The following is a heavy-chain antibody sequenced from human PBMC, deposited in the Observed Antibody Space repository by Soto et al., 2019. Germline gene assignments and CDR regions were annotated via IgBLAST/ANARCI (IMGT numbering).Heavy chain of an antibody. CDR1: GGSISSSSYY. J-gene: IGHJ4*02. D-gene: IGHD3-22*01. Sequence: SETLSLTCTVSGGSISSSSYYWGWIRQPPGKGLEWIGSIYYSGSTYYNPSLKSRVTISVDTSKNQFSLKLSSVTAADTAVYYCASRPGGHYYYDSSGYFDYWGQGTLVTVS. CDR2: IYYSGST. V-gene: IGHV4-39*01. CDR3: ASRPGGHYYYDSSGYFDY.